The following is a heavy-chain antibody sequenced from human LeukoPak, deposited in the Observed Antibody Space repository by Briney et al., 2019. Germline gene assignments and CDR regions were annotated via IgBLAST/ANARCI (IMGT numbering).Heavy chain of an antibody. CDR2: IYYSGST. J-gene: IGHJ3*02. V-gene: IGHV4-31*03. CDR3: ARDRRCGGDCSDAFDI. CDR1: GGSISSGGYY. Sequence: PSETLSLTCTVSGGSISSGGYYWSWIRQHPGKGLEWIGHIYYSGSTYYNPSLKSRVTISVDTSKNQFSLKLSSVTAADTAVYYCARDRRCGGDCSDAFDIWGQGTMVTVSS. D-gene: IGHD2-21*02.